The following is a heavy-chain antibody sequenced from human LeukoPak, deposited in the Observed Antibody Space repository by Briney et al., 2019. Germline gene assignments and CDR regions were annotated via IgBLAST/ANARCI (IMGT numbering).Heavy chain of an antibody. CDR3: ARATCTSCYQHTGWWFDP. Sequence: GGPLRLSCAASGFTFSSYAMSWVRQAPGKGLEWVSAISGSGGSTYYADSVKGRFTISRDNSKNTLYLQMNSLRAEDTAVYYCARATCTSCYQHTGWWFDPWGQGTLVTVSS. CDR1: GFTFSSYA. D-gene: IGHD2-2*01. V-gene: IGHV3-23*01. CDR2: ISGSGGST. J-gene: IGHJ5*02.